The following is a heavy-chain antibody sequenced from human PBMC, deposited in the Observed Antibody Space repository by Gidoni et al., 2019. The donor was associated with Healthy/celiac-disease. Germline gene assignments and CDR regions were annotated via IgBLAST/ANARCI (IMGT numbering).Heavy chain of an antibody. CDR1: GGSISSGGYY. V-gene: IGHV4-31*03. D-gene: IGHD5-18*01. CDR2: IYYSGST. CDR3: ARVMRIQLWYYFDY. J-gene: IGHJ4*02. Sequence: QVQLQESGPGLVKPSQTLSLTCTVSGGSISSGGYYWSWIRQHPGKGLEWIGYIYYSGSTYYNPSLKSRVTISVDTSKNQFSLKLSSVTAADTAVYYCARVMRIQLWYYFDYWGQGTLVTVSS.